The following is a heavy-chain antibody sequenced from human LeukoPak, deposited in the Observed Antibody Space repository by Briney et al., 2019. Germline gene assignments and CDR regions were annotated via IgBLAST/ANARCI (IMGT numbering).Heavy chain of an antibody. V-gene: IGHV4-34*01. J-gene: IGHJ5*02. D-gene: IGHD6-13*01. CDR1: GGSFSGYY. CDR2: INHSGST. Sequence: KPSETLSLTCAVYGGSFSGYYWSWIRQPPGKGLEWIGEINHSGSTNYNPSLKSRVTISVDTSKNQFSLKLSSVTAADTAVYYCARATGIAAIDKYNWFDPWGQGTLVTVSS. CDR3: ARATGIAAIDKYNWFDP.